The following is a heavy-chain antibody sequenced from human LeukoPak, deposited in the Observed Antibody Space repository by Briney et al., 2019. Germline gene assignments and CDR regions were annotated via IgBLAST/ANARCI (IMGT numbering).Heavy chain of an antibody. V-gene: IGHV3-21*01. CDR3: ARLSPMDAFDT. J-gene: IGHJ3*02. CDR2: ISSSSSYI. Sequence: GGSLRLSCAASGFTFSSYSMNWVRQAPGKGLEWVSSISSSSSYIYYADSVKGRFTISRDNAKNSLYLQMNSLRAEDTAVYYCARLSPMDAFDTWGQGTMVTVSS. CDR1: GFTFSSYS. D-gene: IGHD2-2*01.